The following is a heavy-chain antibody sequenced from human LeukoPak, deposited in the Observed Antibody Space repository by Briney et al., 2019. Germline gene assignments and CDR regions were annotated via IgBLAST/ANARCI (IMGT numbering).Heavy chain of an antibody. D-gene: IGHD6-13*01. V-gene: IGHV3-33*01. Sequence: GRSLRLSCAASGFTFSSYGMHWVRQAPGKGLEWVAVIWYDGSNKYYAHSVKGRFTISRHNSKNTLYLQMNSLRAADTAVYYCARDPTSSCWYVDRYGPCDYWGQGTLVTVSS. CDR3: ARDPTSSCWYVDRYGPCDY. J-gene: IGHJ4*02. CDR1: GFTFSSYG. CDR2: IWYDGSNK.